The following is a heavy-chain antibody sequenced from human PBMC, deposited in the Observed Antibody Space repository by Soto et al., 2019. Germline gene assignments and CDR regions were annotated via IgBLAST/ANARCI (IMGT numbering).Heavy chain of an antibody. CDR2: IKRDGSER. J-gene: IGHJ4*02. V-gene: IGHV3-7*01. CDR1: GFSLSGYW. D-gene: IGHD6-19*01. CDR3: ARSSDWLHDD. Sequence: GSLRLSCSASGFSLSGYWMNWFRQAPGRGLEWVASIKRDGSERYYVDSVKGRFTISRDNAKNSLYLQMSSLGVEDTALNYCARSSDWLHDDWGQGTLVTVSS.